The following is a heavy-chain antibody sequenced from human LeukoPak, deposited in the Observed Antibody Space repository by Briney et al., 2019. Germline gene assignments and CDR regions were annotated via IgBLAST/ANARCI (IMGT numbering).Heavy chain of an antibody. V-gene: IGHV4-34*01. Sequence: SETLSLTCAVYGGSFSGYYWSWIRQPPGKGLEWIGEIYHSGSTNYNPSLKSRVTISVDKSKNQFSLKLSSVTAADTAVYYCARDGPGPGYCSGGSCYALDYWGQGTLVTVSS. CDR3: ARDGPGPGYCSGGSCYALDY. J-gene: IGHJ4*02. CDR2: IYHSGST. CDR1: GGSFSGYY. D-gene: IGHD2-15*01.